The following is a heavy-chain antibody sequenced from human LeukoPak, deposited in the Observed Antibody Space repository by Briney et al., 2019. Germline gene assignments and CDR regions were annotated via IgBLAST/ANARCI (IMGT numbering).Heavy chain of an antibody. CDR2: INRNGGST. J-gene: IGHJ4*02. CDR3: ARGFRNGPFDC. Sequence: PGGSLRLSCEASGFTFDDYGMSWVRQTPGKGLEWVSGINRNGGSTDYADSVKGRFTISRDNAKNSHFLQMNSLRVEDTALYYCARGFRNGPFDCWGQGTLVTVSS. V-gene: IGHV3-20*04. CDR1: GFTFDDYG. D-gene: IGHD2-8*01.